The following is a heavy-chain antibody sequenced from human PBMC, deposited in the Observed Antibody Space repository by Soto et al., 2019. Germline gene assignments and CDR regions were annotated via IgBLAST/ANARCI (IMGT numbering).Heavy chain of an antibody. Sequence: GGSLRLSCAASGFTFSSYAMTWVRQAPGKGLEWVSGISVDGRRTYYADSVKGRFTISRDNSKNTLYLQMNSRRAEDTAVYYCARDQSGSSGYLFDYVGQGALVTVSS. J-gene: IGHJ4*02. CDR1: GFTFSSYA. D-gene: IGHD3-22*01. CDR3: ARDQSGSSGYLFDY. V-gene: IGHV3-23*01. CDR2: ISVDGRRT.